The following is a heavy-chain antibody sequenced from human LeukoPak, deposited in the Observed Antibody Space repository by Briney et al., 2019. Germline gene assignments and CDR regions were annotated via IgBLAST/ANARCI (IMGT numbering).Heavy chain of an antibody. Sequence: GESLKISRKGSGYTFTNYWITWVRQMPGKGLEWMGSIDPSDSYTNYSPSFQGHVTISADKSVSTAYLQWSSLKASDTAMYYCARFLFDGNSRCFDYWGQGTLVTVSS. CDR3: ARFLFDGNSRCFDY. J-gene: IGHJ4*02. CDR2: IDPSDSYT. CDR1: GYTFTNYW. V-gene: IGHV5-10-1*01. D-gene: IGHD4-23*01.